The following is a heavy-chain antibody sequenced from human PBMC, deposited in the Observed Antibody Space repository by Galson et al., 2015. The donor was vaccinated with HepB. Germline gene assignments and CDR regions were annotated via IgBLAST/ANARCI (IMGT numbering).Heavy chain of an antibody. CDR3: ARAGIQWQRSPFEY. CDR2: IKQDGSEK. J-gene: IGHJ4*02. Sequence: SLRLSCAASGFTFSSYWMSWVRQAPGKGLEWVANIKQDGSEKYYVDSVKGRFTISRDNAKNSLYLQMNSLRAEDTAVYYCARAGIQWQRSPFEYWGQGTLVTVSS. D-gene: IGHD5-12*01. V-gene: IGHV3-7*03. CDR1: GFTFSSYW.